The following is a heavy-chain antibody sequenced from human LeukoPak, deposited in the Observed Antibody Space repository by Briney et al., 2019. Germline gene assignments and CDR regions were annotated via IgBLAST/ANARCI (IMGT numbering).Heavy chain of an antibody. CDR2: IRFDGNEK. Sequence: GGSLRLSCAASGFPFDDYGMHWVRQAPGKGLEWVAFIRFDGNEKYYADSVKGRFTISRDNSKNTLYLQINSLRTEDAAVYYCAKDPHYYGPGSYSYFQHWGQGTLVTVSS. CDR1: GFPFDDYG. D-gene: IGHD3-10*01. V-gene: IGHV3-30*02. CDR3: AKDPHYYGPGSYSYFQH. J-gene: IGHJ1*01.